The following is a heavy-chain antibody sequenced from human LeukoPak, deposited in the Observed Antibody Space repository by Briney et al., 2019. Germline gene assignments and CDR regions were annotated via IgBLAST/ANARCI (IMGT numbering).Heavy chain of an antibody. Sequence: GGSLRLSCVASGFTFSSYWMSWVRQAPGKGVEWVANIKEDGSEKYYVDSVKGRFTMSRDDAKNSLYLQMNSLRAGDTAVYYCVRGIGNYYDSGASNSWGQGTLVTVSS. CDR1: GFTFSSYW. D-gene: IGHD3-10*01. J-gene: IGHJ4*02. V-gene: IGHV3-7*02. CDR2: IKEDGSEK. CDR3: VRGIGNYYDSGASNS.